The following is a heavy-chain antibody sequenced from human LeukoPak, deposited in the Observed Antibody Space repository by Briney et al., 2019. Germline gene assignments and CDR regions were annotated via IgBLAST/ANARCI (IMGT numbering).Heavy chain of an antibody. CDR3: AKCPYYDYVWGSYRYTAGDY. V-gene: IGHV3-23*01. Sequence: GGSLRLSCAASGFTFSSYGMSWVRQAPGKGLEWVSAISGSGGSTYYADSVKGRFTISRDNSKNTLYLQMNSLRAEDTAVYYCAKCPYYDYVWGSYRYTAGDYWGQGTLVTVSS. CDR1: GFTFSSYG. J-gene: IGHJ4*02. D-gene: IGHD3-16*02. CDR2: ISGSGGST.